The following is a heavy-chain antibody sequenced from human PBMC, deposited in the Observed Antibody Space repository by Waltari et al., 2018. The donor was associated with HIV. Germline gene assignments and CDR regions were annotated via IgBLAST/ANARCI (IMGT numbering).Heavy chain of an antibody. J-gene: IGHJ4*02. Sequence: EVQLVESGGGLVRPGRSLSLTCAASGFSFRNNWMHWVRQVPGKGPGWVSRIDQDGSRISYADSVKGRFTISRDNARNILYLQMNSLRVEDTAVYYCARMTSPYFIDYWGLGTLVTVSS. CDR3: ARMTSPYFIDY. CDR1: GFSFRNNW. V-gene: IGHV3-74*01. CDR2: IDQDGSRI. D-gene: IGHD2-21*02.